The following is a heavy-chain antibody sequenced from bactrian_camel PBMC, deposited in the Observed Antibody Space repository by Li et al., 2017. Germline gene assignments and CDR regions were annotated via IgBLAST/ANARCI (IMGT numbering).Heavy chain of an antibody. CDR2: IDNDGTT. CDR1: GDGDGYSSSA. Sequence: HVQLVESGGGSVQAGGSLTLSCAVSGDGDGYSSSAMGWIRQAPGKEREEVAHIDNDGTTNYAHSVKGRFTVSKDSDQNIMYLQMNNLKPEDAGLYRCVAESLCAWLGTTEGYFGQGTQVTVS. J-gene: IGHJ4*01. V-gene: IGHV3S53*01. D-gene: IGHD3*01.